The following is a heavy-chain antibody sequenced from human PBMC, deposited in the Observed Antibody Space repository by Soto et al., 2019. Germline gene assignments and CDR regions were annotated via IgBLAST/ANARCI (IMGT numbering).Heavy chain of an antibody. CDR3: ARAGGSTVTTSP. J-gene: IGHJ4*02. CDR2: ISSDGSIT. V-gene: IGHV3-74*01. CDR1: GFTFSSYW. Sequence: EVQLVESGGGLVQPGGSLRLSCAASGFTFSSYWMHWVRQAPGKGLVGVSHISSDGSITNYADSVKGRFPISRDNAKNTLYLQLNSLRVEDTAVYYCARAGGSTVTTSPWGQGTLVTVSS. D-gene: IGHD4-17*01.